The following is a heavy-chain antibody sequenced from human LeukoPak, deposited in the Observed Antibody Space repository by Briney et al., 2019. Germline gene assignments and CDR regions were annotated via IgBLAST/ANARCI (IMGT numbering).Heavy chain of an antibody. J-gene: IGHJ4*02. CDR3: ARRGGSYRYFDY. V-gene: IGHV1-69*04. CDR1: GVTFSSYA. Sequence: ASVKVSCKAPGVTFSSYAISWMRQAPGQGLEWMGRIIPILGIANYAQKFQGRVTITADKSTSAAYMELSSLRSEDTAVYYCARRGGSYRYFDYWGQGALVTVSS. D-gene: IGHD1-26*01. CDR2: IIPILGIA.